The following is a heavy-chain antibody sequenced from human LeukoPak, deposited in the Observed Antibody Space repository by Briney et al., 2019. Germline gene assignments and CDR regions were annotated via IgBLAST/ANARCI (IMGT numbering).Heavy chain of an antibody. CDR2: ISGSGGTT. CDR1: GFTFSSYA. CDR3: AMSAGDYYYYMDV. D-gene: IGHD2-21*01. V-gene: IGHV3-23*01. Sequence: GGSLRLSCAASGFTFSSYAMSWVRQAPGKGLEWVSAISGSGGTTYYADSVKGRFTISRDNSKNTLYLQMNSLRAEDTAVYYCAMSAGDYYYYMDVWGKGTTVTVSS. J-gene: IGHJ6*03.